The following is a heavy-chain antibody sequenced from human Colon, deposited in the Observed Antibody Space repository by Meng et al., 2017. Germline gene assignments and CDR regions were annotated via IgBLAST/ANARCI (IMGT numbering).Heavy chain of an antibody. CDR1: GDSIRSSNW. V-gene: IGHV4-4*02. Sequence: QVQLRGSGPGLVKPSGTLSLTCAVSGDSIRSSNWWSWVRQPPGRGLEWIGEIYHSGSTNYNPSLKNRVTMTVDKSKNEFSLTLSSVTAADTAFYYCARVIYASGNMAHLDYWGQGTLVTVSS. J-gene: IGHJ4*02. CDR2: IYHSGST. D-gene: IGHD3-10*01. CDR3: ARVIYASGNMAHLDY.